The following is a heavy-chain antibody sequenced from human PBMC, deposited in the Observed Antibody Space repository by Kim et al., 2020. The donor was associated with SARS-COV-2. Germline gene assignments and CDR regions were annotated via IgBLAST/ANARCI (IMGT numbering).Heavy chain of an antibody. D-gene: IGHD5-18*01. CDR1: GYTFTSYA. J-gene: IGHJ5*02. CDR2: INTNTGNP. Sequence: ASVKVSCKASGYTFTSYAMNWVRQAPGQGLEWMGWINTNTGNPTYAQGFTGRFVFSLDTSVSTAYLQISSLKAEDTAVYYCARVDTAMDGLAGWFDPWGQGTLVTVSS. V-gene: IGHV7-4-1*02. CDR3: ARVDTAMDGLAGWFDP.